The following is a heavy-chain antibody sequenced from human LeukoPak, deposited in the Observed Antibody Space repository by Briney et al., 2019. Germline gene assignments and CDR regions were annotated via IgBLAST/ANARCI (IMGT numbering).Heavy chain of an antibody. CDR2: FDPEDGET. D-gene: IGHD3-10*01. V-gene: IGHV1-24*01. CDR1: GYTLTELS. CDR3: AILSLARFGRDVKSAFDI. J-gene: IGHJ3*02. Sequence: ASVKVSCKVSGYTLTELSVHWVRQAPGKGLEWMGGFDPEDGETIYAQKFQGRVTMTEDTSTDTAYMELSSLRSEDTAVYYCAILSLARFGRDVKSAFDIWGQGTMVTVSS.